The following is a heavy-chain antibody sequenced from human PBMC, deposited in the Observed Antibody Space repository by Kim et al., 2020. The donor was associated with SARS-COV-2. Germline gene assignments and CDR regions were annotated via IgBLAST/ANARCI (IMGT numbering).Heavy chain of an antibody. J-gene: IGHJ5*02. D-gene: IGHD6-19*01. V-gene: IGHV1-69*13. CDR1: GGTFSSYA. Sequence: SVKVSCKASGGTFSSYAISWVRQAPGQGLEWMGGIIPIFGTANYAQKFQGRVTITADESTSTAYMELSSLRSEDTAVYYCANGDEYSSGWYWFDPWGQGTLVTVSS. CDR2: IIPIFGTA. CDR3: ANGDEYSSGWYWFDP.